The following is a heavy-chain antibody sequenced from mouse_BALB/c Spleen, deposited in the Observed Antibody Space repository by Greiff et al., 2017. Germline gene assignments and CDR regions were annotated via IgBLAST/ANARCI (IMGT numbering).Heavy chain of an antibody. V-gene: IGHV1S81*02. Sequence: QVQLQQPGAELVKPGASVKLSCKASGYTFTSYWMHWVKQRPGQGLEWIGEINPSNGRTNYNEKFKSKATLTVDKSSSTAYMQLSSLTSEDSAVYYCARGGPYFDYWGQGTTLTVSS. J-gene: IGHJ2*01. CDR2: INPSNGRT. CDR3: ARGGPYFDY. CDR1: GYTFTSYW.